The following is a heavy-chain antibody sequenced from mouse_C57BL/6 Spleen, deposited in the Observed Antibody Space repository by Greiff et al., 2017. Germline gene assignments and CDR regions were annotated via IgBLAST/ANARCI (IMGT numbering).Heavy chain of an antibody. CDR1: GYTFTSYW. V-gene: IGHV1-64*01. CDR3: SRSTDRGPFDY. J-gene: IGHJ2*01. Sequence: QVQLQQPGAELVKPGASVKLSCKASGYTFTSYWMHWVKQRPGQGLEWIGMIHPNSGSTNYNEKFKSKATLTVDKSSSTAYMQLSSLTSEDSAVYYCSRSTDRGPFDYWDQGTTLTVSS. CDR2: IHPNSGST. D-gene: IGHD2-14*01.